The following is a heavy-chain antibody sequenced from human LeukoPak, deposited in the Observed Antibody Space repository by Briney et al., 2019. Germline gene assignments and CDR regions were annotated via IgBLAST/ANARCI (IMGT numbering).Heavy chain of an antibody. CDR3: AGGRTAKVTISPEKYYYYYGVDV. V-gene: IGHV4-30-4*01. CDR2: FYYRGSS. J-gene: IGHJ6*02. CDR1: GGSISSGDYY. Sequence: SETLSFTCTVSGGSISSGDYYWSWIRQPPGKGLEWIGYFYYRGSSYYNPSFKSRIIMSVDTSKKQFSLKLNSVTAADTAVYYCAGGRTAKVTISPEKYYYYYGVDVWGQGTTVTVS. D-gene: IGHD5-18*01.